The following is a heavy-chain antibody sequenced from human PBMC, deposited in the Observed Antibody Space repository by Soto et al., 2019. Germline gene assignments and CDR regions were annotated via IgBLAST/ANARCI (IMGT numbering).Heavy chain of an antibody. Sequence: SLRLSCAASGFSFIGYAIHWVRQAPGKGLEWVAVISYDGDNKYYADSVTGRFTISRDNSENTLYLQMNSLRAEDTAVYYCARGSRDYYDSGGYSPFDQWGQGTLVTVSS. J-gene: IGHJ4*02. CDR1: GFSFIGYA. CDR3: ARGSRDYYDSGGYSPFDQ. D-gene: IGHD3-22*01. V-gene: IGHV3-30-3*01. CDR2: ISYDGDNK.